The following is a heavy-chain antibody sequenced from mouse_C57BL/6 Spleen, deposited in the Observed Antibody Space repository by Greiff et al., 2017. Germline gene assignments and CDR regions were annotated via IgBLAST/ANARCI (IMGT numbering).Heavy chain of an antibody. CDR2: ISSGGSYT. J-gene: IGHJ2*01. V-gene: IGHV5-6*01. CDR3: ASQTGTFYFDY. D-gene: IGHD4-1*01. CDR1: GFTFSSYG. Sequence: EVMLVESGGDLVKPGGSLKLSCAASGFTFSSYGMSWVRQTPDKRLEWVATISSGGSYTYYPDSVKGRFTISRDNAKNTLYLQMSSLKSEDTAMYYCASQTGTFYFDYWGQGTTLTVSS.